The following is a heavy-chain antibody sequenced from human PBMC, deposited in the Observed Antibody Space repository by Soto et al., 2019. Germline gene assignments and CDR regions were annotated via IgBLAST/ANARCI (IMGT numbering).Heavy chain of an antibody. CDR2: IYHNGNT. CDR1: GGSISSGGCS. CDR3: ARTQTYGDYGRYFDY. D-gene: IGHD4-17*01. Sequence: PSETLSLTCAVSGGSISSGGCSWGWIRQPPGKGLEWIGYIYHNGNTYYNSSLKSRVTISVDRSKNQFSLNLSSVTAADTAVYYCARTQTYGDYGRYFDYWGQGTLVTVSS. J-gene: IGHJ4*02. V-gene: IGHV4-30-2*01.